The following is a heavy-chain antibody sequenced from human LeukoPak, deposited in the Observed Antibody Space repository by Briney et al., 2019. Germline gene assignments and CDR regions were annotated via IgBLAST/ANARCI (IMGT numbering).Heavy chain of an antibody. J-gene: IGHJ4*02. CDR2: IRYDGSNK. D-gene: IGHD3-22*01. CDR1: GFTFSSYG. Sequence: PGGSLRLSCAASGFTFSSYGMHWVRQAPGKGLEWVAFIRYDGSNKYYADSVKGRFTISRDNSKNTLYLQMNSLRAEDTAVYYCAKDIAPMYCYDSSGYYGDYWGQGTLVTVSS. CDR3: AKDIAPMYCYDSSGYYGDY. V-gene: IGHV3-30*02.